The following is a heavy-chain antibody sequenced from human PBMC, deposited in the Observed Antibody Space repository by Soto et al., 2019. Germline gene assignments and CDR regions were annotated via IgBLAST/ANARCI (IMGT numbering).Heavy chain of an antibody. CDR1: GYTFTKYG. D-gene: IGHD2-15*01. Sequence: ASVKVSCKTSGYTFTKYGINWVRQAPGQGLGWMGWISTYNGNTKYAPKLQGRVTMTTDTSTNTAYMELRSLRSDDTAVYYCARVPTPNDGDSDKNNWFDLWGQGSLVTVSS. V-gene: IGHV1-18*01. CDR2: ISTYNGNT. J-gene: IGHJ5*02. CDR3: ARVPTPNDGDSDKNNWFDL.